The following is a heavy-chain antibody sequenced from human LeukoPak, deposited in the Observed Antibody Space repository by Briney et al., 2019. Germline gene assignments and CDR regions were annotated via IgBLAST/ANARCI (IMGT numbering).Heavy chain of an antibody. CDR3: AGDRITLTGVRGS. D-gene: IGHD1-14*01. V-gene: IGHV3-7*05. CDR2: IKLDGSEK. J-gene: IGHJ4*02. Sequence: VGSLRLSCAASGFTFSIYWVNWVRQAPGKGLEWVANIKLDGSEKYYTDSVKGGFTISRDNAKNSLYLQMNSLRAEDTAVYYCAGDRITLTGVRGSWGQGSLVTVSA. CDR1: GFTFSIYW.